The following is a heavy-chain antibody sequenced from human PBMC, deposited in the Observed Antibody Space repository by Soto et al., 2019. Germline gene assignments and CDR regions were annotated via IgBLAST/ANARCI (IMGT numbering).Heavy chain of an antibody. J-gene: IGHJ4*02. D-gene: IGHD6-13*01. Sequence: QVQLVESGGGLVKPGGSLRLSCAASGFTFSDYYMSWIRQAPGKGLEWVSYISSSTTYTNYADSVKGRFTISRDNAKKSLYLQMISLRAEDTAVYYCARGRTAATAWYYFDYWGQGTLVTVSS. V-gene: IGHV3-11*06. CDR1: GFTFSDYY. CDR3: ARGRTAATAWYYFDY. CDR2: ISSSTTYT.